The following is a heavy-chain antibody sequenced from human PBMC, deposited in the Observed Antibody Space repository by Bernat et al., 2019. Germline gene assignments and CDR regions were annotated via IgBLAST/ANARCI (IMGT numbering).Heavy chain of an antibody. CDR3: ARFRVGAARRAFEI. CDR1: GGSFSGYY. D-gene: IGHD6-6*01. V-gene: IGHV4-34*01. CDR2: INHSGST. J-gene: IGHJ3*02. Sequence: QVQLQQWGAGLLKPSETLSLTCAVYGGSFSGYYWSWIRQPPGRGLEWIGEINHSGSTNYNPSLNSRVTISVDTSRNQYSLKRGSVTGAGTAVYYCARFRVGAARRAFEIWGQGTMVTVSS.